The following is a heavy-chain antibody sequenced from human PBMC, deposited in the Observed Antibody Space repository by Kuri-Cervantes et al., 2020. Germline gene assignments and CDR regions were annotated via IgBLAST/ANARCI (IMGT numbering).Heavy chain of an antibody. J-gene: IGHJ6*02. CDR1: GFIFSSYW. V-gene: IGHV3-30-3*01. CDR3: ARDRIAVAGPYYYGMDV. D-gene: IGHD6-19*01. CDR2: ISYDGSNK. Sequence: GGSLRLSCAASGFIFSSYWMSWVRQAPGKGLEWVAVISYDGSNKYYADSVKGRFTISRDNSKNTLYLQMNSLRAEDTAVYYCARDRIAVAGPYYYGMDVWGQGTTVTVSS.